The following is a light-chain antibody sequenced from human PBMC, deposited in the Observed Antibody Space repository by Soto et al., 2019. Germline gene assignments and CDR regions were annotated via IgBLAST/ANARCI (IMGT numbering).Light chain of an antibody. CDR2: EVS. CDR3: SSYTSSSTWV. Sequence: QSALTQPASVSGSPGQSITISCTATSSDVGGYIYVSWYQQHPGKAPKLIIYEVSNRPSGVSNRFSGSKSGNTASLSISGLQAEDEADYYCSSYTSSSTWVFGGGTKLTVL. CDR1: SSDVGGYIY. J-gene: IGLJ3*02. V-gene: IGLV2-14*01.